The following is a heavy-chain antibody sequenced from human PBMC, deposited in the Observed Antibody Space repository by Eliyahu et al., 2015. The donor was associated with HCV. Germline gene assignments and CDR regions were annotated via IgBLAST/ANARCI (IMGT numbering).Heavy chain of an antibody. CDR3: ANSSSRIEAPALSGWFDP. J-gene: IGHJ5*02. CDR2: ISGSGGIX. Sequence: EVQLLESGGGFVQPGGSLRLSCEXSGXTFSTDAXSWVRQSPGKGLEGVSTISGSGGIXHYADAVKGRFIISRDNSKNTVYLQMNSLRAEDTAAYYCANSSSRIEAPALSGWFDPWGQGTPVIVSS. CDR1: GXTFSTDA. D-gene: IGHD6-13*01. V-gene: IGHV3-23*01.